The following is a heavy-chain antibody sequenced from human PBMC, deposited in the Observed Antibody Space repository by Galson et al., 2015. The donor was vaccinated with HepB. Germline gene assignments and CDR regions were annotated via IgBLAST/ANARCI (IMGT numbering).Heavy chain of an antibody. V-gene: IGHV1-58*02. CDR2: IVVGSGNT. D-gene: IGHD3-22*01. CDR3: ATDSSTYYYDTSGNFGYFDL. CDR1: GFIFSSSA. Sequence: SVKVSCKASGFIFSSSAMQWVRQARGQRLEWIGWIVVGSGNTNYAQKFKERVTITRDMSTNTAYMELSSLRSEDTAVYYCATDSSTYYYDTSGNFGYFDLWGRGTLVTVSS. J-gene: IGHJ2*01.